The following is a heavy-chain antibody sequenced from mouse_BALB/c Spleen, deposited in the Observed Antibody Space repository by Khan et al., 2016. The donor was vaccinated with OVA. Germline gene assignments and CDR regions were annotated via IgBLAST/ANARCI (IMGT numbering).Heavy chain of an antibody. V-gene: IGHV1S41*01. Sequence: DLVRPGASVKLSYKASGYTFTSYWINWVKQRPGQGLEWIGRIAPGTGSPPYNELFKGKATLTVEPSSSTAYFQLNSLQYEDSAVFFCKSEEYYGRTCYAMDYWGQGTSVTVSS. J-gene: IGHJ4*01. CDR3: KSEEYYGRTCYAMDY. D-gene: IGHD1-1*01. CDR1: GYTFTSYW. CDR2: IAPGTGSP.